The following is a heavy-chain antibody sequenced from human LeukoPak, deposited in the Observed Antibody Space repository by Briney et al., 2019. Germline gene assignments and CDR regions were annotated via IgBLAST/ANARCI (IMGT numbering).Heavy chain of an antibody. CDR3: ARVVFGGYCSGGSCYSGDFLDY. CDR1: GYTFTSYD. D-gene: IGHD2-15*01. J-gene: IGHJ4*02. CDR2: MNPNSGNT. V-gene: IGHV1-8*03. Sequence: ASVKVSCKASGYTFTSYDINWVRQATGQGLEWMGWMNPNSGNTAYAQKFQGRVTITRNTSISTAYMELRSLRSDDTAVYYCARVVFGGYCSGGSCYSGDFLDYWGQGTLVTVSS.